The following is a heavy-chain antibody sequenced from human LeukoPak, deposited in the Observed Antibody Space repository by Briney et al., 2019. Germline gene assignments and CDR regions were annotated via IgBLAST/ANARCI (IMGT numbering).Heavy chain of an antibody. V-gene: IGHV3-7*01. CDR2: INQDGSEE. J-gene: IGHJ4*02. CDR1: GFTFSSYW. Sequence: QPGGSLRLSCAASGFTFSSYWVSWVRQAPGKGLEWVANINQDGSEEYYVDSVKGRFTISRDNAKNSLYLQMSSLRAEDTALYYCASRSSVAASGPGWGQGTLVTVSS. CDR3: ASRSSVAASGPG. D-gene: IGHD2-15*01.